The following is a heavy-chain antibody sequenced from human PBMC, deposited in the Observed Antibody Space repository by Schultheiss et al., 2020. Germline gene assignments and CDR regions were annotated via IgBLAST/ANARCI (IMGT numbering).Heavy chain of an antibody. V-gene: IGHV3-69-1*01. D-gene: IGHD2-21*02. Sequence: GGSLRLSCAASGFTFSSYSMNWVRQAPGKGLEWVSSISSSSAIFYADSVKGRFTNSGDNAKTSLSLQMNSLRAEDGWYECGGDCYFDYWGQGTLVTVSS. CDR1: GFTFSSYS. CDR3: GDCYFDY. J-gene: IGHJ4*02. CDR2: ISSSSAI.